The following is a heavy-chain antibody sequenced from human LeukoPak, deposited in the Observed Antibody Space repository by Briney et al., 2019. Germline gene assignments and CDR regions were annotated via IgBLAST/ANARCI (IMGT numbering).Heavy chain of an antibody. J-gene: IGHJ4*02. CDR1: GYTFTSYY. V-gene: IGHV1-46*01. CDR3: ARPHSSDCGGDCYSFDY. Sequence: ASVKVSCKASGYTFTSYYMHWVRQAPGQGLEWMGIINPSGGSTSYAQKFQGRVTMTRDMSTSTVYMELSSLRSEDTAVYYCARPHSSDCGGDCYSFDYWGQGTLVTVSS. D-gene: IGHD2-21*02. CDR2: INPSGGST.